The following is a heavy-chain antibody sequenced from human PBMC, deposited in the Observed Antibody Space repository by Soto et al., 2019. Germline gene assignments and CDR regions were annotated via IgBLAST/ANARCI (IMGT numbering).Heavy chain of an antibody. CDR2: ISSSGSTI. CDR1: GFTFSSYE. D-gene: IGHD1-26*01. V-gene: IGHV3-48*03. J-gene: IGHJ4*02. CDR3: ARDSESGSYEFDY. Sequence: EVQLVESGGGLVQPGGSLRLSCAASGFTFSSYEMNWVRQAPGKGLEWVSYISSSGSTIYYADSVKGRFTISRDNAKNSLYLQMNSLRAEDTAVYYCARDSESGSYEFDYWGQGTLVTVSS.